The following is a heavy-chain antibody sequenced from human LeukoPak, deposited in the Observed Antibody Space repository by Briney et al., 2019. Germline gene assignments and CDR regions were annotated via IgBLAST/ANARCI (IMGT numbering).Heavy chain of an antibody. CDR3: ARDSLSYYGMDV. V-gene: IGHV3-21*01. Sequence: PGGSLRLSCAASGFTFSSYSMNWVRQAPGKGLEWVSSISSSSRYIYYADSVKGRFTISRDNAKNSLCLQMNSLRAEDTAVYYCARDSLSYYGMDVWGQGTTVTVSS. CDR1: GFTFSSYS. CDR2: ISSSSRYI. J-gene: IGHJ6*02.